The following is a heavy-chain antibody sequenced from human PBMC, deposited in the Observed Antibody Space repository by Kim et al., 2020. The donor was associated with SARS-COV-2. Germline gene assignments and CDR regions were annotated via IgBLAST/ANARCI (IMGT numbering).Heavy chain of an antibody. CDR3: ARLEMTRIGGRGWFDP. CDR2: VYYSGST. CDR1: GGSISRSNSH. Sequence: SETLSLTCTVSGGSISRSNSHWGWIRQPPGKGLEWIGSVYYSGSTFYNPSLKSRVTISVDTSDNQFSLKLTSVTAADTAVYYCARLEMTRIGGRGWFDP. V-gene: IGHV4-39*01. D-gene: IGHD1-26*01. J-gene: IGHJ5*02.